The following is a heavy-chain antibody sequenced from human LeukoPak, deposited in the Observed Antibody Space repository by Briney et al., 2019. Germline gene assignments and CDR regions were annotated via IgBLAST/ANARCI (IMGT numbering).Heavy chain of an antibody. J-gene: IGHJ4*02. CDR2: INHSGST. V-gene: IGHV4-34*01. Sequence: SETLSLTCAVYGGSFSGYYWSWIRQPPGKGLEWIGEINHSGSTNYNPSLKSRVTISVDTSKNQFSLKLSSVTAADTAVYYCARTYDSSGYYSSWTFDYWGQGTLVTVSS. CDR3: ARTYDSSGYYSSWTFDY. D-gene: IGHD3-22*01. CDR1: GGSFSGYY.